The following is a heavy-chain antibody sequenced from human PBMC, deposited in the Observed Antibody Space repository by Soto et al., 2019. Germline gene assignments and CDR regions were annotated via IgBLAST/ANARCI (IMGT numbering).Heavy chain of an antibody. J-gene: IGHJ6*02. V-gene: IGHV5-51*01. Sequence: EVQLVQSGAEMKKPGESLKISCKASGYSFTNYWIGWVRQMPGKGLEWMGIIYPGDSDTKYSPSLQGQVTISADTSISTAYLQWTSLKASDTAMYYCARSRRRAYSSGWYSPSGYYNYGIDVWGQGTKVTVSS. D-gene: IGHD6-19*01. CDR1: GYSFTNYW. CDR2: IYPGDSDT. CDR3: ARSRRRAYSSGWYSPSGYYNYGIDV.